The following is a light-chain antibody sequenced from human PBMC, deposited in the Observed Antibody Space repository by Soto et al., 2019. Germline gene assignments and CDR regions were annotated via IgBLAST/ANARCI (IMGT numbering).Light chain of an antibody. CDR1: QSISSW. CDR2: DAS. CDR3: QQYNSYWT. V-gene: IGKV1-5*01. J-gene: IGKJ1*01. Sequence: DIQMTQSRSTLSGSVGDRXXXXXRASQSISSWLAWYQQKPGKAPKLLIYDASSLESGVPSRFSGSRSGTEFTLTISSLQPDDFATYYCQQYNSYWTFGQGTKVDIK.